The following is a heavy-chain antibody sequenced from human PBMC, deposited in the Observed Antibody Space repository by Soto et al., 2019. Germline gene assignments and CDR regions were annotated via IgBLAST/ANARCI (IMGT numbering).Heavy chain of an antibody. J-gene: IGHJ6*02. CDR3: ATSYCSSTSCSPSYYYGMAV. V-gene: IGHV1-24*01. D-gene: IGHD2-2*01. CDR2: FDPEDGET. CDR1: GYTLTELS. Sequence: QVQLVQSGAEVKKPGASVKVSCKVSGYTLTELSMHWVRQAPGKGLEWMGGFDPEDGETIYAQKFQGRVTMTEDTSTDTAYMELSSMRSEDTAVYYCATSYCSSTSCSPSYYYGMAVWGQGTTVTVSS.